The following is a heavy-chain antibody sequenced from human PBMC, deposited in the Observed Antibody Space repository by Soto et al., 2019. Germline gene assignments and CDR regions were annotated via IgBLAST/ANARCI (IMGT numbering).Heavy chain of an antibody. J-gene: IGHJ4*02. V-gene: IGHV4-34*01. Sequence: QVQLQQWGAGLLKPSETLSLTCAVYGGSFSGYYWSWIRQPPGKGLEWIGEINHRGSTNYNPSLKSRVTIPVDTSKNQFSLKLSSVTAADTAVYYCARGARGTFGGVTARARHFDYGGQGTLVTVSS. D-gene: IGHD3-16*01. CDR3: ARGARGTFGGVTARARHFDY. CDR1: GGSFSGYY. CDR2: INHRGST.